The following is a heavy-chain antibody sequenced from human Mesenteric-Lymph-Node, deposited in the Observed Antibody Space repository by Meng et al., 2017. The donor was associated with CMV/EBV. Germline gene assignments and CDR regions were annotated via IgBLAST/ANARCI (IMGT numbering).Heavy chain of an antibody. J-gene: IGHJ5*02. CDR3: ARAARVRGLVITPDNWFDP. CDR2: MNPKSGAT. D-gene: IGHD3-10*01. Sequence: FNSSDINWMRQATGQGLEWMGWMNPKSGATGYAQEFQGRVTMTRDTSITTAYMELSSLRSEDTAVYFCARAARVRGLVITPDNWFDPWGQGTLVTVSS. CDR1: FNSSD. V-gene: IGHV1-8*01.